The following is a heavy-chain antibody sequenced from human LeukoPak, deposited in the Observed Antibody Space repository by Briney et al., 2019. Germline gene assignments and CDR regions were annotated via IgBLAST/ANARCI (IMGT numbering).Heavy chain of an antibody. CDR3: ARGRKRSSWYWFDP. CDR2: MNPNSGNT. Sequence: ASVKVSCKASGYTFTSYDINWVRQATGQGPEWMGWMNPNSGNTGYAQKFQGRVTMTRNTSISTAYMELSSLRSEDTAVYYCARGRKRSSWYWFDPWGQGTLVTVSS. CDR1: GYTFTSYD. D-gene: IGHD6-13*01. J-gene: IGHJ5*02. V-gene: IGHV1-8*01.